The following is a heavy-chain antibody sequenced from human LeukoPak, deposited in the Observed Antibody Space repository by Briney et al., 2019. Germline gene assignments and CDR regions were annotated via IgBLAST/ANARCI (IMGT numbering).Heavy chain of an antibody. CDR3: AREGRGWFGELSPSYYYYYMDV. J-gene: IGHJ6*03. CDR1: GYTFTGYY. CDR2: INPNSGGT. D-gene: IGHD3-10*01. Sequence: GASVKVSCKASGYTFTGYYMHWVRQAPGQGLEWMGRINPNSGGTNYAQKFQGRVTMTRDTSISTAYMELSRLRSDDTAVYYCAREGRGWFGELSPSYYYYYMDVWGKGTTVTVPS. V-gene: IGHV1-2*06.